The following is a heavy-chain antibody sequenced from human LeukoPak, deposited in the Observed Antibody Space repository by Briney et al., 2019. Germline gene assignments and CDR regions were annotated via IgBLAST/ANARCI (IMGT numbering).Heavy chain of an antibody. V-gene: IGHV1-2*02. J-gene: IGHJ4*02. D-gene: IGHD6-19*01. CDR1: GYTFTSYD. CDR3: ARVGSGYSSGG. Sequence: AASVKVSCKASGYTFTSYDINWVRQATGQGLEWMGWMNPNSGGTNYAQKFQGRVTMTRDTSISTAYMELSRLRSDDTAVYYCARVGSGYSSGGWGQGTLVTVSS. CDR2: MNPNSGGT.